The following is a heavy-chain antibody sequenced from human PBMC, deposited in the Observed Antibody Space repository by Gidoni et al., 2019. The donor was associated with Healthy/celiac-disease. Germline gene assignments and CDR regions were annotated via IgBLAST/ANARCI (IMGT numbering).Heavy chain of an antibody. V-gene: IGHV2-5*01. CDR1: GFPLSTSGVA. CDR3: AHSGGPELELREPDPFDY. Sequence: QITLKESGPTLVKPTQTLTLTCTFSGFPLSTSGVAVGWIRQPPGKALEWLALIYWNDDKRYSPSLKSRLTITKDTSKNQVVLTMTNMDPVDTATYYCAHSGGPELELREPDPFDYWGQGTLVTVSS. J-gene: IGHJ4*02. CDR2: IYWNDDK. D-gene: IGHD1-7*01.